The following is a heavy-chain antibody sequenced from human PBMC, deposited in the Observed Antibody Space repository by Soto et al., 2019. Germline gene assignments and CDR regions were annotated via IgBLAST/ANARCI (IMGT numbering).Heavy chain of an antibody. V-gene: IGHV3-23*01. J-gene: IGHJ4*02. CDR3: AKDHLTIVVVNIFDY. Sequence: GSLRLSCAASGFKSVDYAMGWVRQAPGKGLEWVSGTSGSGGSTYYADSVKGRFTISRDNSKNTLYLQMNSLRAEDTAVYYCAKDHLTIVVVNIFDYWGQGTLVTVSS. CDR2: TSGSGGST. CDR1: GFKSVDYA. D-gene: IGHD3-22*01.